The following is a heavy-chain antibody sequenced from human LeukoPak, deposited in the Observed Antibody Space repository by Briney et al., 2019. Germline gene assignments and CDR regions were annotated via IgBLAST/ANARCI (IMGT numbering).Heavy chain of an antibody. J-gene: IGHJ4*02. CDR3: ARVVQVSGSFDY. CDR1: GFTVSSNY. D-gene: IGHD1-1*01. Sequence: GGSLRLSCAISGFTVSSNYMSWVRQAPGKGLEWVSVIYSGGSTYHVDSVKGRFTISRDNSNNTLYLQMNSLRAEDTAVYYCARVVQVSGSFDYWGQGTLVTVSS. CDR2: IYSGGST. V-gene: IGHV3-53*01.